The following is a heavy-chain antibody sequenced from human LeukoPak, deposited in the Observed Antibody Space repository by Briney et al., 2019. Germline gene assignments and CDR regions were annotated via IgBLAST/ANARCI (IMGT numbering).Heavy chain of an antibody. CDR2: IWYDGSNK. CDR1: GFSFSNYG. Sequence: GGSLRLSCAASGFSFSNYGMHWVRQAPGKGLEWVAVIWYDGSNKYYADSVKGRFTISRDNSKNTLYVQMNSLRAEDTAVYYCARDPAGHFWGQGTLVIVSS. D-gene: IGHD3-3*02. J-gene: IGHJ4*02. V-gene: IGHV3-33*01. CDR3: ARDPAGHF.